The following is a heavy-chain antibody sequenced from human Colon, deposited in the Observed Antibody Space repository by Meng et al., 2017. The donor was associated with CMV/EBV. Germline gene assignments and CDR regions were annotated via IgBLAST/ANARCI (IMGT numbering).Heavy chain of an antibody. J-gene: IGHJ4*02. CDR3: VKGGWGDY. D-gene: IGHD3-10*01. CDR1: GFTFSTYT. Sequence: GESLKISCAASGFTFSTYTMTWVRQAPGKGLDWVSAFERTTNNTYYADSVKGRFTISRDDSKNTLYLQMTSLRVEDTALYYCVKGGWGDYWGQGALVTV. V-gene: IGHV3-23*01. CDR2: FERTTNNT.